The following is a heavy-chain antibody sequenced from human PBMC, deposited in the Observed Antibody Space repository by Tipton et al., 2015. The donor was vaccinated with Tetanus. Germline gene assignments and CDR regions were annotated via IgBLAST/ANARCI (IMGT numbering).Heavy chain of an antibody. CDR2: INHGGDT. J-gene: IGHJ6*02. CDR1: GESLRDYF. V-gene: IGHV4-34*01. D-gene: IGHD4/OR15-4a*01. CDR3: ARVPRDYGPLYYYYGMDV. Sequence: TLSLTCVGYGESLRDYFWTWIRQPPGKGLEWIGEINHGGDTNFSPSLKSRVSMSVDTSKRQFSLSLTSVTAADTAVYYCARVPRDYGPLYYYYGMDVWGQGTTVTVSS.